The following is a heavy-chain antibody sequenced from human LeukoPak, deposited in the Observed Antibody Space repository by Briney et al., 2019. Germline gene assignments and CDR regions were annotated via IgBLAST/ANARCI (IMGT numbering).Heavy chain of an antibody. D-gene: IGHD6-13*01. J-gene: IGHJ4*02. CDR2: ISSSSSTI. V-gene: IGHV3-48*01. CDR1: GFTFNNCN. Sequence: PGGSLRLSCAASGFTFNNCNMNWVRQAPGKGLEWVSYISSSSSTIYYADSVKGRFTISRDNAKNSLYLQMNSLRAEDTAVYYCARARGLAAAGLYFDYWGQGTLVTVSS. CDR3: ARARGLAAAGLYFDY.